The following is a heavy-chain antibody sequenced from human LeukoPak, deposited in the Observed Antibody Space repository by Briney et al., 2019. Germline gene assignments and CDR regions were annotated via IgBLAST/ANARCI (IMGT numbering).Heavy chain of an antibody. CDR2: ILYDGTNK. V-gene: IGHV3-30*02. J-gene: IGHJ4*02. Sequence: GGSLRLSCAASGFTFSSFGMHWVRQAPGQGLEWVAFILYDGTNKYYADSVKGRFTISRDNSKNTLYLQMNSLRAEDTAVYYCAKDSFSNDDPYFFDYWGQGTLVTVSS. CDR3: AKDSFSNDDPYFFDY. D-gene: IGHD4-11*01. CDR1: GFTFSSFG.